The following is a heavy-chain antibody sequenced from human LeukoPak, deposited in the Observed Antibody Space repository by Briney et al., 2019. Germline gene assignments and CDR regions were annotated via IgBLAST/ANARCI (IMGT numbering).Heavy chain of an antibody. CDR1: GGSFSGYY. CDR2: ISHSGST. CDR3: ASLNSGYPPYNWFDP. D-gene: IGHD3-22*01. J-gene: IGHJ5*02. V-gene: IGHV4-34*01. Sequence: PSETLSLTCAVYGGSFSGYYWSWIRQPPGKGLGWIGEISHSGSTNYNPSLKSRVTISVDTSKNQFSLKLSSVTAADTAVYYCASLNSGYPPYNWFDPWGQGTLVTVSS.